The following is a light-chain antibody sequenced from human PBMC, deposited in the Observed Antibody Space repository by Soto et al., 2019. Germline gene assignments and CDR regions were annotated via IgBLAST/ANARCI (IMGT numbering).Light chain of an antibody. CDR3: QQYNSYSRT. V-gene: IGKV1-5*01. J-gene: IGKJ1*01. Sequence: DVQMTQSPSTLSASVGGRVTITCRASQSIINWLAWYQQKPGKAPKLLIYDASSLESGVPSRFSGSGSGPEFTLTISSLQPDDFATYYCQQYNSYSRTFGQGTKVDIK. CDR2: DAS. CDR1: QSIINW.